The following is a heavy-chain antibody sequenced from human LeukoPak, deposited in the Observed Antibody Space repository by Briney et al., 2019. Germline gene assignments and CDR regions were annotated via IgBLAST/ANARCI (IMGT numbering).Heavy chain of an antibody. CDR3: ARDRAHYYDSSGLDAFDI. J-gene: IGHJ3*02. CDR1: GYTFTRYD. V-gene: IGHV1-8*03. CDR2: MNPNSGNT. Sequence: ASVKVSCKASGYTFTRYDFNWVRQATGQGLEWMGWMNPNSGNTGYAQKFQGRVTITRNTSISTAYMELSSLRSEDTAVYYCARDRAHYYDSSGLDAFDIWGQGTMVTVSS. D-gene: IGHD3-22*01.